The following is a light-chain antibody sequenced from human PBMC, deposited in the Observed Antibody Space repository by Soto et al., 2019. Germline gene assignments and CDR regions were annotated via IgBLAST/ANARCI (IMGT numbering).Light chain of an antibody. CDR1: SSDVGGYNY. Sequence: QSALTQPPSASGSPGQSVTISCTGTSSDVGGYNYVSWYQQHPGKAPKLMISEVSKRPSGVPDRFSGSKSGNTASLTVSGLQAEDEADYYCSSYAGSNNVFGTGTKLTVL. V-gene: IGLV2-8*01. CDR2: EVS. CDR3: SSYAGSNNV. J-gene: IGLJ1*01.